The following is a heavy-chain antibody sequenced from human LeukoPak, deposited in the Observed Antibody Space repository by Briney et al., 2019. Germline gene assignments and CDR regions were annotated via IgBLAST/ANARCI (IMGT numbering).Heavy chain of an antibody. CDR3: ARVPKWEMATTGRISYFDY. CDR2: ISPNSGGT. Sequence: ASVKVSCKASGYTFTGYYMHWVRQAPGQGLEWMGWISPNSGGTNYAQKFQGRDTMTRDTSISTAYMELSRLRSDDTAVYYCARVPKWEMATTGRISYFDYWGQGTLVTVSS. D-gene: IGHD5-24*01. J-gene: IGHJ4*02. V-gene: IGHV1-2*02. CDR1: GYTFTGYY.